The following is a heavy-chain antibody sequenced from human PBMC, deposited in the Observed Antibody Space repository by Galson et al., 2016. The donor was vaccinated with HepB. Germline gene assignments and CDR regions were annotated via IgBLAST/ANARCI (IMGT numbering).Heavy chain of an antibody. Sequence: SLRLSCAASGFTFSTYWTTWVRQAPGKGLEWVANIKEDESMKSYVDSVKGRFTISRDNANNLLYLQMNSLRAEDTAVYSCARVIAEDEALGDWGQGTLVTVSS. D-gene: IGHD6-13*01. CDR3: ARVIAEDEALGD. CDR1: GFTFSTYW. CDR2: IKEDESMK. V-gene: IGHV3-7*01. J-gene: IGHJ4*02.